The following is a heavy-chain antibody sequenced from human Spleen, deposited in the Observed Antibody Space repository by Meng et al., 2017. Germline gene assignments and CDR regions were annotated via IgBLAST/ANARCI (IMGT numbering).Heavy chain of an antibody. V-gene: IGHV3-21*01. Sequence: GESLKISCAASGFTFTTYSMNWVRQAPGKGLEWVSSISSTGSYIFYADSVKGRFSISRDNAKKSLYLQMNSLRAEDTAVYYCARDLSNEGSYIYYGMDVWGQGTTVTVSS. CDR2: ISSTGSYI. CDR3: ARDLSNEGSYIYYGMDV. J-gene: IGHJ6*02. D-gene: IGHD1-26*01. CDR1: GFTFTTYS.